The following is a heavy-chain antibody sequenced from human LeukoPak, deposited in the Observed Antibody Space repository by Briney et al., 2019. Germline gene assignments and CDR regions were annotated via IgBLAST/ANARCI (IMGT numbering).Heavy chain of an antibody. CDR1: GGSISNYY. J-gene: IGHJ3*02. V-gene: IGHV4-59*01. CDR3: ARVSVYDFWSGYYKDRGAFDI. CDR2: IYYSGST. D-gene: IGHD3-3*01. Sequence: SETLSLTCTVSGGSISNYYWSWIRQPPGKGLEWIGYIYYSGSTNYNPSLKSRVTISVDTSKNQFSLKLSSVTAADTAVYYCARVSVYDFWSGYYKDRGAFDIWGQGTMVTVSS.